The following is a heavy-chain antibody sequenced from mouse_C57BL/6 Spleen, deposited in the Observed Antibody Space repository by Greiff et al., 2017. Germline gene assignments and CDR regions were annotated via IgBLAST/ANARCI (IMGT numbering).Heavy chain of an antibody. CDR1: GYSITSGYY. J-gene: IGHJ2*02. D-gene: IGHD2-10*02. Sequence: EVKLMESGPGLVKPSQSLSLTCSVTGYSITSGYYWNWIRQFPGNKLEWMGYISYDGSNKYNPSLKNRISITRDTYKNQLFLKWNSVTTEDTATYYCERRGAYGNSFDYWGQGTSLTVSS. CDR2: ISYDGSN. CDR3: ERRGAYGNSFDY. V-gene: IGHV3-6*01.